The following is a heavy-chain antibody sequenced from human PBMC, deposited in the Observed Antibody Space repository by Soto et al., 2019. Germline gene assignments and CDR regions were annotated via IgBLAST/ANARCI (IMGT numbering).Heavy chain of an antibody. CDR1: RFTFSSYW. CDR3: ARDKGYLDS. J-gene: IGHJ4*02. CDR2: INPGGSEK. D-gene: IGHD2-2*01. Sequence: EVQLVESGGGLVQPGGSLRLSCAASRFTFSSYWMSWVRQAPGKGLEWVANINPGGSEKFYVDSVKGRFTISRDNAKNSLYLKMNSLRAEDTAVYYCARDKGYLDSWGQGTLVTVSS. V-gene: IGHV3-7*01.